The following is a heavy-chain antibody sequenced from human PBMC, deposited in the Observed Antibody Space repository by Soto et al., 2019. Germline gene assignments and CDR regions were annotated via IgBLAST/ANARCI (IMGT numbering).Heavy chain of an antibody. CDR3: AKGPDCSGASCYPSDYYSYMAV. J-gene: IGHJ6*03. Sequence: GGSLRLSCAASGFTFSSYAMSWVRQAPGKGLEWVSAISGSGGSTYYADSVKGRFTISRDNSKNTLYLQMNSLRAEDRAVYYCAKGPDCSGASCYPSDYYSYMAVWGKGTTVTVSS. D-gene: IGHD2-15*01. CDR1: GFTFSSYA. CDR2: ISGSGGST. V-gene: IGHV3-23*01.